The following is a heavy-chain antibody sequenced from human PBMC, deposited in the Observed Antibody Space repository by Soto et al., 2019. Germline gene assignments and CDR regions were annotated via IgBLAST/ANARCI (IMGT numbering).Heavy chain of an antibody. J-gene: IGHJ1*01. CDR3: AMDYGDRPEYFKH. D-gene: IGHD4-17*01. CDR2: ISPLKGRT. CDR1: GYTFTSYG. Sequence: QVQLVQSGPDLKRPGASMKVSCKDSGYTFTSYGISWVRQAPGQGLEWMAWISPLKGRTQYSQKAQGRVTLSPDTSSNTAYREMTTLIVDDTAVYYCAMDYGDRPEYFKHWGKGTLVTVS. V-gene: IGHV1-18*04.